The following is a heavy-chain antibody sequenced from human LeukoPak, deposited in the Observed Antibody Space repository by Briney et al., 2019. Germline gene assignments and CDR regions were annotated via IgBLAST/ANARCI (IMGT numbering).Heavy chain of an antibody. J-gene: IGHJ4*02. CDR1: GYIFTGSY. CDR3: VRDNIVTTIGPDY. D-gene: IGHD5-12*01. V-gene: IGHV1-2*02. CDR2: INPISGGT. Sequence: ASVKVSCKASGYIFTGSYIHWVRQAPGQGLEWMGWINPISGGTKYARKFQGRVTMTRDTSIGTAYMELSRLRSDDTAVFYCVRDNIVTTIGPDYWGQGTLVTVSS.